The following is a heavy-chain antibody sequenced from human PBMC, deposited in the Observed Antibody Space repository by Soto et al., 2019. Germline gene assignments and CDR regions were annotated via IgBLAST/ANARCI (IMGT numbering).Heavy chain of an antibody. V-gene: IGHV4-34*01. CDR1: GGSFSGYY. CDR2: INHSGST. CDR3: ARRSSWYPYYYYYGMDV. D-gene: IGHD6-13*01. J-gene: IGHJ6*02. Sequence: NPSETLSLTCAVYGGSFSGYYWSWIRQPPGKGLEWIGEINHSGSTNYNPSLKSRVTISVDTSKNQFSLKLSSVTAADTAVYYCARRSSWYPYYYYYGMDVWGQGTTVTVSS.